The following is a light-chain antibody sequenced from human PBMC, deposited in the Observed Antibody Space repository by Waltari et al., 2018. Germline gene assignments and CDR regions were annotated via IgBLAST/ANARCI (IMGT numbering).Light chain of an antibody. V-gene: IGLV2-11*01. CDR2: DVT. CDR1: SSDVVGYNY. J-gene: IGLJ1*01. CDR3: CSFAAGDAYV. Sequence: QSALTQPRSVSGSPGQSVAISCTGTSSDVVGYNYVFWYPQHPGKAPTPMSYDVTERPSGVPLRFSGSKSGNTASLTVSGLQAEDEADYYCCSFAAGDAYVFGTGTKVTV.